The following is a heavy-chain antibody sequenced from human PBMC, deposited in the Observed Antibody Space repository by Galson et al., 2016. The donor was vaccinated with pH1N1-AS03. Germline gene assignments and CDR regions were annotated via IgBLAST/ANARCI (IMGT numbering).Heavy chain of an antibody. J-gene: IGHJ3*01. CDR2: IWHDGSNK. Sequence: SLRPSCAASGFTFSDYGMHWVRQAPGKGLEWVAIIWHDGSNKFYADSVKGRFTISRDNSKNTLYLEMKSLRVEDTAVYYCVWTIAAANLPQSYGFDVWGQGTTVTVSS. CDR1: GFTFSDYG. D-gene: IGHD6-13*01. CDR3: VWTIAAANLPQSYGFDV. V-gene: IGHV3-33*08.